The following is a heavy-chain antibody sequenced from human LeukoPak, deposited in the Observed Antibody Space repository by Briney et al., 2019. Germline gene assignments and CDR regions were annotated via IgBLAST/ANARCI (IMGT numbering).Heavy chain of an antibody. D-gene: IGHD3-10*01. CDR3: ARDLVLWSTEDYYGMDV. CDR2: ISSSGTAL. CDR1: GFTFSNYE. V-gene: IGHV3-48*03. J-gene: IGHJ6*02. Sequence: PGGSLRLSCAASGFTFSNYEMNWVRQAPGKGLEWVSYISSSGTALYYADPVKGRFTISRDNAKNSLYLQVNSLRADDTAVYYCARDLVLWSTEDYYGMDVWGQGTTVTVSS.